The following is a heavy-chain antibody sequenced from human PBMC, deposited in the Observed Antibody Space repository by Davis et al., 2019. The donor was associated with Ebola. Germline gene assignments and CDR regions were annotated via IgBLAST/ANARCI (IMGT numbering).Heavy chain of an antibody. CDR3: ASSGYYYYGMDV. V-gene: IGHV1-69*06. CDR2: IIPIFGTA. CDR1: GGTFSSYA. D-gene: IGHD2-15*01. J-gene: IGHJ6*02. Sequence: AASVKVSCKASGGTFSSYAISWVRQAPGQGLEWMGGIIPIFGTANYAQKFQGRVAITADKSTSTAYMELSSLRSEDTAVYYCASSGYYYYGMDVWGQGTTVTVSS.